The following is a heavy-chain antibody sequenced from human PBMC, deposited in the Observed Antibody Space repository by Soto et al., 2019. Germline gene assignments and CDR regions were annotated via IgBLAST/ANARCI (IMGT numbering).Heavy chain of an antibody. CDR2: SRDKANSYTA. D-gene: IGHD2-15*01. Sequence: EVQLVESGGGLVQPGGSLRLSCAASGFTFSDHYMDWVRQAPGKGLEWVARSRDKANSYTAEYAASVKGRFTISRDDSENSLYLQMKSLKTEDTAVYYCARASRYCSGGSGYAGGDCWGQGTLVTVSS. CDR1: GFTFSDHY. V-gene: IGHV3-72*01. J-gene: IGHJ4*02. CDR3: ARASRYCSGGSGYAGGDC.